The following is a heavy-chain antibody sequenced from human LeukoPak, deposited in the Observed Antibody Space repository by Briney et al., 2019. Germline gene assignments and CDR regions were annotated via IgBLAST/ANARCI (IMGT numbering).Heavy chain of an antibody. V-gene: IGHV3-74*01. D-gene: IGHD1-14*01. CDR2: INSDGSST. CDR3: AREINLFSTDRSAFDI. CDR1: GFTFNNYW. J-gene: IGHJ3*02. Sequence: GGSLRLSCAASGFTFNNYWMHWVRQAPGKGLVWVSRINSDGSSTSYADSVKGRFTISRDNAKNTLYLQMNSLRAEDTAVYFCAREINLFSTDRSAFDIWGQGTMATVSS.